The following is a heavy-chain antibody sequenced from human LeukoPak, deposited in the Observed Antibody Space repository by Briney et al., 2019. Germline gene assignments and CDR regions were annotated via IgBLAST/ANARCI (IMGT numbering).Heavy chain of an antibody. J-gene: IGHJ4*02. V-gene: IGHV3-48*02. CDR1: GFTFSSYS. CDR3: AGEHYYDSGGYYPGYY. Sequence: GGSLRLSCAASGFTFSSYSMNWVRQAPGKGLEWVSYISSSSSTIYYADSVKGRFTISRDNAKNSLYLQMNSLRDEDTAVYYCAGEHYYDSGGYYPGYYWGQGTLVTVSS. CDR2: ISSSSSTI. D-gene: IGHD3-22*01.